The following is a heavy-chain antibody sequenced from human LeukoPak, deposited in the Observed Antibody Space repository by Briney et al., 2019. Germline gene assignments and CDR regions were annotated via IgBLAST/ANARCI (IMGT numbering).Heavy chain of an antibody. V-gene: IGHV3-23*01. J-gene: IGHJ4*02. D-gene: IGHD1-26*01. Sequence: GGSLRLSCTASGFRFSGFAMNWVRQAPGKGLEWVSAVSASGDNTYYADSVKGGFIISRYNAKNTLYLEMSSLSAEDTAVYYCGKGGERWELLEYWGQGTLVTVSS. CDR3: GKGGERWELLEY. CDR1: GFRFSGFA. CDR2: VSASGDNT.